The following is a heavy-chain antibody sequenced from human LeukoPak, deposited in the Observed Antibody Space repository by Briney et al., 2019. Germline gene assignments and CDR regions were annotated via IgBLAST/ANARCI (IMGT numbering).Heavy chain of an antibody. CDR2: MNPNSGNT. D-gene: IGHD3-9*01. Sequence: ASVKVSCKASGYTFTSYDINWVRQATGQGLEWMGWMNPNSGNTGYAQKFQGRVTMTRNTSISTAYMELSSLRSEDTAVYYCARAKRAARLGYYMDVWGKGTTVTISS. CDR1: GYTFTSYD. J-gene: IGHJ6*03. CDR3: ARAKRAARLGYYMDV. V-gene: IGHV1-8*01.